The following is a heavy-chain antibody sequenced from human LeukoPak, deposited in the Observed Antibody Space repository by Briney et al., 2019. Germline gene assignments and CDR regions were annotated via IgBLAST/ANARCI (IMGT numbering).Heavy chain of an antibody. CDR2: INPNSGGT. V-gene: IGHV1-2*02. J-gene: IGHJ3*02. D-gene: IGHD6-6*01. CDR1: GYTFTSYG. Sequence: GASVKVSCKASGYTFTSYGISWVRQAPGQGLEWMGWINPNSGGTNHAQKFQGRVTMTRDRSISTAYMELSSLRSDDAAVYYCARDHFGGRAYGSSSGPAPRGGDSFDIWGQGTMVSVSS. CDR3: ARDHFGGRAYGSSSGPAPRGGDSFDI.